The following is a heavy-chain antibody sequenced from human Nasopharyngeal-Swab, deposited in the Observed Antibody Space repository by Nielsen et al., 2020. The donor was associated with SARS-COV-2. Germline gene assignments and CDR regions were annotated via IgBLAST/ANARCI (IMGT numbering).Heavy chain of an antibody. D-gene: IGHD3-10*01. V-gene: IGHV3-53*01. CDR3: AKGGPSEVAGEYFDY. CDR2: IYSGGST. Sequence: GESLKISCAASGFTVSSNYMSWVRQAPGKGLEWVSVIYSGGSTYYADSVKGRFTISRDNSKNTLYLQMNSLRAEDTAVYYCAKGGPSEVAGEYFDYWGQGTLVTVSS. J-gene: IGHJ4*02. CDR1: GFTVSSNY.